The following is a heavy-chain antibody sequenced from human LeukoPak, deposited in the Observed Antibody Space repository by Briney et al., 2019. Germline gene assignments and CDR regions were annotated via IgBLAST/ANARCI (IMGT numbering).Heavy chain of an antibody. D-gene: IGHD3-22*01. Sequence: PSETLSLTCTVSGGSISSYYWSWIRQPAGKGLEWIGRIYTSGSTNYNPSLKSRVTMSVDTSKDQFSLKLSSVTAADTAVYYCARDNSRSDSGTSYWWFDPWGQGTLVTVSS. J-gene: IGHJ5*02. CDR3: ARDNSRSDSGTSYWWFDP. CDR1: GGSISSYY. CDR2: IYTSGST. V-gene: IGHV4-4*07.